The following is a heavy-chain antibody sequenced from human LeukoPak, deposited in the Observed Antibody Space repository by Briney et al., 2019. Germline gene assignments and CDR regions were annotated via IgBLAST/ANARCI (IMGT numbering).Heavy chain of an antibody. V-gene: IGHV3-23*01. Sequence: GGSLRLSCAASGFTFSASTMAWVRQAPGKGLEWVSAIDNQIFYADSVKGRFTISRDDSRNTLYLQMNSLRVEDSAIYYCATDRFGDYDYWGQGTLVTVSS. CDR1: GFTFSAST. CDR2: IDNQI. CDR3: ATDRFGDYDY. J-gene: IGHJ4*02. D-gene: IGHD4-17*01.